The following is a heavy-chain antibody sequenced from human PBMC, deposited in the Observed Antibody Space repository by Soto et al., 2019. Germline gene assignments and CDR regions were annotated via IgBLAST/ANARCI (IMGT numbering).Heavy chain of an antibody. CDR3: ARDEWSRYHYDILTGVDY. Sequence: ASVKVSCKASGYTFTSYGISWVRQAPGQGLEWMGWISAYNGNTNYAQKLQGRVTMTTDTSTSTAYMELRSLRSDDTAVYYCARDEWSRYHYDILTGVDYWGQATLVTVSS. D-gene: IGHD3-9*01. V-gene: IGHV1-18*01. J-gene: IGHJ4*02. CDR2: ISAYNGNT. CDR1: GYTFTSYG.